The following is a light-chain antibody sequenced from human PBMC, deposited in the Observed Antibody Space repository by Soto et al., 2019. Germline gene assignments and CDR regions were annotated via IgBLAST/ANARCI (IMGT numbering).Light chain of an antibody. CDR3: SSYTSISTLV. V-gene: IGLV2-14*01. CDR1: SSDFGSYNY. Sequence: QSVLTQPASVSGSPGQAITISCTGTSSDFGSYNYVSWYQHHPGKAPKLMIYEVRNRPSGVSNRFSGSKSGTTASLTISGLQAEDEADYYCSSYTSISTLVFGTGTKLTVL. CDR2: EVR. J-gene: IGLJ1*01.